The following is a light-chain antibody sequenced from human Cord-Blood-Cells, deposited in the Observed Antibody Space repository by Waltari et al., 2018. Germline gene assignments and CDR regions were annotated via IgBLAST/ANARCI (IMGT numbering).Light chain of an antibody. CDR1: SSDVGGYNY. CDR3: SSYTSSSTLVV. V-gene: IGLV2-14*01. CDR2: DVS. Sequence: QSALTQPASVSGSPGQSITISCTGTSSDVGGYNYVPWYQQHPVKAPKLMIYDVSNRPSGVSNRFSGSKSGNTASLTISGLQAEDEADYYCSSYTSSSTLVVFGGGTKLTVL. J-gene: IGLJ2*01.